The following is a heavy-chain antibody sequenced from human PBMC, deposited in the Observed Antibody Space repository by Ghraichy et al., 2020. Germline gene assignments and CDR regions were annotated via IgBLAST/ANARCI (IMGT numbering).Heavy chain of an antibody. CDR3: ARLGEVLTANGYDY. D-gene: IGHD2-21*02. Sequence: SETLSLTCSVSGGSISSYYWSWIRQPPGKGLEWIGYIYYTGSTNYNPSLKSRVTISVDTSKNQFSLKLRSVTAADTAVYYCARLGEVLTANGYDYWGQGTLVTVSS. J-gene: IGHJ4*02. V-gene: IGHV4-59*08. CDR1: GGSISSYY. CDR2: IYYTGST.